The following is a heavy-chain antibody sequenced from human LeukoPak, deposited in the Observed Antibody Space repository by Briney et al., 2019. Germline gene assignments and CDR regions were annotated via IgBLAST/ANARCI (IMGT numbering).Heavy chain of an antibody. Sequence: PGGSLRLSCAASGFTFSSYEMIWGRQAPGKGLEWVALTSYDGSNKYYTDSVKGRFTISRDNSKNTLYLQMNSLRAEDTAVYYCAREGGDLRWKNRFDFWGQGTLVTVSS. V-gene: IGHV3-30-3*01. D-gene: IGHD4-23*01. CDR3: AREGGDLRWKNRFDF. CDR2: TSYDGSNK. J-gene: IGHJ4*02. CDR1: GFTFSSYE.